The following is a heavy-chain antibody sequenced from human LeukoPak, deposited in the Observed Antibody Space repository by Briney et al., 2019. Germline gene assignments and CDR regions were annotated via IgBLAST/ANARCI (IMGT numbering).Heavy chain of an antibody. CDR2: IYTGGST. V-gene: IGHV4-4*07. Sequence: PSETLSLTCTVSGGSISSYYWSWIRQPAGKGLEWIGRIYTGGSTNYNPSLKSRVTMSVDTSKNQFSLKLSSVTAADTAVYYCARSLPRAVVVVAATLDTDAFDIWGQGTMVTVSS. CDR3: ARSLPRAVVVVAATLDTDAFDI. CDR1: GGSISSYY. D-gene: IGHD2-15*01. J-gene: IGHJ3*02.